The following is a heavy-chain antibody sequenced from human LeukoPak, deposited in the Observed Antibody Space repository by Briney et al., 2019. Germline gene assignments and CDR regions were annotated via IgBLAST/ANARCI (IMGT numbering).Heavy chain of an antibody. J-gene: IGHJ4*02. CDR3: AKESQLSYSGTFYIDY. V-gene: IGHV3-30*02. CDR1: GFTFSSYG. CDR2: IRYDGSNE. Sequence: GGSLRLSCVASGFTFSSYGMNWVRRAPGKGLEWVGFIRYDGSNEYYADSVKGRFTISRDSSTNTLYLQMNSLRTEDTAVYYCAKESQLSYSGTFYIDYWGQGTLVTVSA. D-gene: IGHD1-26*01.